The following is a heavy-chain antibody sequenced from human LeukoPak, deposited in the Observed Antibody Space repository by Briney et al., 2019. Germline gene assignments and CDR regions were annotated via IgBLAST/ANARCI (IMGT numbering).Heavy chain of an antibody. J-gene: IGHJ4*02. D-gene: IGHD5-18*01. CDR1: GFTFSDYY. CDR2: ISTSGSTI. CDR3: AREQRYSYGKNFDY. V-gene: IGHV3-11*01. Sequence: GGSLRLSCAASGFTFSDYYMTWIRQAPGKGLEWVSGISTSGSTIYYADSVKGRFTISRDNAKNSLYLQMNSLRAEDTAVYYCAREQRYSYGKNFDYWGQGTLVTVSS.